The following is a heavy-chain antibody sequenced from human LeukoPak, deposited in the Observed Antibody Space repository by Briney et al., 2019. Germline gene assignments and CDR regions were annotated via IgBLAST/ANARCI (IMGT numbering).Heavy chain of an antibody. CDR3: ASGTIAATGYYYSDY. Sequence: GGSLRLSCAASGFSFISYWMSSVRQAPGKGLEWVANIKQDGSEKYYVDSVKGRFTISRDNAKNSLYLQMNSLRAEDTPVHYCASGTIAATGYYYSDYWGQGTQVTVSS. J-gene: IGHJ4*02. D-gene: IGHD6-13*01. CDR2: IKQDGSEK. CDR1: GFSFISYW. V-gene: IGHV3-7*02.